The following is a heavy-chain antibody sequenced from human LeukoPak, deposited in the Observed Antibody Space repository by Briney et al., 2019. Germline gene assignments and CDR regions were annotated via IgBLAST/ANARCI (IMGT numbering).Heavy chain of an antibody. CDR2: IRYDGSNK. V-gene: IGHV3-30*02. D-gene: IGHD3-3*01. CDR3: AKGSKEVLFTRDHYMDV. CDR1: GFTFSSYA. Sequence: AGSLRLSCAVSGFTFSSYAMHWVRQAPGKGLEWVAFIRYDGSNKYYADSVKGRFTISRDNSKNTLYLQMNSLRAEDTAVYYCAKGSKEVLFTRDHYMDVWGKGTTVTISS. J-gene: IGHJ6*03.